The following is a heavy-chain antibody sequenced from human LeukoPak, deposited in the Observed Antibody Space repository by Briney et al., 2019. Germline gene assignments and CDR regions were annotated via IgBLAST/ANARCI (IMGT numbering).Heavy chain of an antibody. CDR2: ISAYNGNT. Sequence: AASVKVSCKASGYTFTSYGISWVRQAPGQGLEWMGWISAYNGNTNYAQTFQGRVTMTRNTSISTAYMELSSLRSEDTAVYYCATTLLGGLWYSSSWNNWFDPWGQGTLVTVSS. CDR3: ATTLLGGLWYSSSWNNWFDP. CDR1: GYTFTSYG. J-gene: IGHJ5*02. V-gene: IGHV1-18*01. D-gene: IGHD6-13*01.